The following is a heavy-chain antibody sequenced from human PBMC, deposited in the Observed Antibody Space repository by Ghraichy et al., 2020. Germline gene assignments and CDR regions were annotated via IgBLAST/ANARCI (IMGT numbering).Heavy chain of an antibody. CDR1: GGSVSSSNYY. CDR3: ARTEAH. Sequence: SQTLSLTCTVSGGSVSSSNYYWGWIRQPPGKGLEWIGIFYYSGSTYYNPSLKSRVTISVDTSKNQFSLELTSVTAADTAVYYCARTEAHWGQGTLVTVSS. V-gene: IGHV4-39*01. CDR2: FYYSGST. J-gene: IGHJ1*01.